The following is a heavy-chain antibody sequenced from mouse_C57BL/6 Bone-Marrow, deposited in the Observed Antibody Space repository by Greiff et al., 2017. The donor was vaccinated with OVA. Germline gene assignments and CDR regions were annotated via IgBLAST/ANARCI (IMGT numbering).Heavy chain of an antibody. CDR3: TTPRGKDAMDY. D-gene: IGHD1-1*02. J-gene: IGHJ4*01. CDR1: GFNIKDYY. V-gene: IGHV14-1*01. CDR2: IDPEDGDT. Sequence: EVQLQQSGAELVRPGASVKLSCTASGFNIKDYYMHWVKPRPEQGLEWIGRIDPEDGDTEYAPKFQGKATMTADTSSNTAYLQLSSLTSEDTAVYYCTTPRGKDAMDYWGQGTSVTVSS.